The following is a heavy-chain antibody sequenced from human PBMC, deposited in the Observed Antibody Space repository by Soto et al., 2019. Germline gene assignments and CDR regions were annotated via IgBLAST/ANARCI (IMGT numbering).Heavy chain of an antibody. CDR3: ARVSHSVQWLPYFDY. V-gene: IGHV1-2*04. CDR1: GYTFTGYY. Sequence: QVQLVQSGAEVKKPGASVKVSCKASGYTFTGYYMHWVRQAPGQGLEWMGWINPNSGGTNYAQKFQGWVTMTRDTSISTAYMELSRLRSDDTAVYYCARVSHSVQWLPYFDYWGQGTLVTVSS. J-gene: IGHJ4*02. D-gene: IGHD6-19*01. CDR2: INPNSGGT.